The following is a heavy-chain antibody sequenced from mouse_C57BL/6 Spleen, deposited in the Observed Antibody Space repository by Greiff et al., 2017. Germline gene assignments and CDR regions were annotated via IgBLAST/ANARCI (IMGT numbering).Heavy chain of an antibody. Sequence: EVNVVESGGGLVKPGGFLKLSCAASGFTFSDYGMHWVRQAPEKGLEWVAYISSGSSTIYYADTVKGRFTISRDNAKNTLYLQMTSLRSEDKAMDYCARGGDYYSYWYFDVWGTGTTVTVSS. CDR1: GFTFSDYG. J-gene: IGHJ1*03. CDR2: ISSGSSTI. CDR3: ARGGDYYSYWYFDV. D-gene: IGHD1-1*01. V-gene: IGHV5-17*01.